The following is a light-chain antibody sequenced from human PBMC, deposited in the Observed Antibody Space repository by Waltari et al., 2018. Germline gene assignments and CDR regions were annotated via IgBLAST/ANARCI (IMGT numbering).Light chain of an antibody. CDR1: TANIGSNN. J-gene: IGLJ3*02. CDR2: TNN. V-gene: IGLV1-44*01. Sequence: QSVLTQPPSASGTPGQRVTISCSGSTANIGSNNFHWYRQLPGTAPKLLIYTNNHRPSGVPDRFSGSKSGTSASLAISGLQSEDEADYYCAAWDDSLIWVFGGGTKLTVL. CDR3: AAWDDSLIWV.